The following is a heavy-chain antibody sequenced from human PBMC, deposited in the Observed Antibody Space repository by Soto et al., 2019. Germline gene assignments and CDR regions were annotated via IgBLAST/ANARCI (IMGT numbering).Heavy chain of an antibody. J-gene: IGHJ5*02. CDR2: IYYSGST. V-gene: IGHV4-31*03. Sequence: QVQLQESGPGLVKPSQTLSLTCTVSGGSISSGGYYWSWIRQHPGKGLEWIGYIYYSGSTYYNPSLKSRVTISVDTSKNQFSLKLSSVTAADTAVYYCARGYYDFWSGWWFDPWGQGTLVTVTS. CDR1: GGSISSGGYY. D-gene: IGHD3-3*01. CDR3: ARGYYDFWSGWWFDP.